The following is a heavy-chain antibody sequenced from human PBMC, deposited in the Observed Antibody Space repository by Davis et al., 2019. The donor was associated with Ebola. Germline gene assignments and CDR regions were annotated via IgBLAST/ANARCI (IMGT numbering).Heavy chain of an antibody. V-gene: IGHV4-59*01. J-gene: IGHJ6*02. CDR2: IYYSGST. D-gene: IGHD4-17*01. Sequence: SETLSLTCTVSGGSISSYYWSWIRQPPGKGLEWIGYIYYSGSTNYNPSLKSRVTISVDTSKNQFSLKLSSVTAADTAVYYCARKTTVTSYYYGMDVWGQGTTVTVSS. CDR1: GGSISSYY. CDR3: ARKTTVTSYYYGMDV.